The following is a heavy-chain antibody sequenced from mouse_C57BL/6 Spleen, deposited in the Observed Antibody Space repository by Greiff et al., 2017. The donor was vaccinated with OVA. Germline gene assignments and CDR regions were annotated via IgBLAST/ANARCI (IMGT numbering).Heavy chain of an antibody. CDR2: IYPRDGST. CDR3: ARRGLELGGYFDY. V-gene: IGHV1-85*01. CDR1: GYTFTSYD. J-gene: IGHJ2*01. D-gene: IGHD4-1*01. Sequence: VQLQQSGPELVKPGASVKLSCKASGYTFTSYDINWVKPRPGTGLEWIGWIYPRDGSTKYNEKFKGKATLTVDTSSSTAYMELHSLTSEDSAVYFCARRGLELGGYFDYWGQGTTLTVSS.